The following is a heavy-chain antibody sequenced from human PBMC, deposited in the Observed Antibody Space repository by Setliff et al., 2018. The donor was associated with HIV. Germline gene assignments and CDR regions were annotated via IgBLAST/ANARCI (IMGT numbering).Heavy chain of an antibody. CDR3: SLSLQMNNLKAEDTAVYYCVRAAAGLDI. CDR2: ISLSGGST. D-gene: IGHD2-8*01. V-gene: IGHV3-23*01. J-gene: IGHJ4*02. CDR1: GITLSNYA. Sequence: GGSLRLSCAASGITLSNYAMSWVRQAPGKGLEWVSGISLSGGSTYYADSVKGRTRNKANGYITEYGASVQGRFTISRDNSKDSLSLQMNNLKAEDTAVYYCVRAAAGLDIWSQGIRVTVSS.